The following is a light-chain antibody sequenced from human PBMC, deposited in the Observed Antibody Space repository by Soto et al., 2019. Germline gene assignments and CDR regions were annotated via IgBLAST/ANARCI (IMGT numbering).Light chain of an antibody. V-gene: IGKV3D-15*01. CDR3: QQYNNWPVT. CDR1: QSVSSY. CDR2: GAS. J-gene: IGKJ4*01. Sequence: EIVLTQSPATLSLSPGERATLSCRASQSVSSYLAWYQQKPGQTPRLLIHGASTRATGIAARFSGSGSGTEFTLTISGLQSEDFATYYCQQYNNWPVTFGGGTKVDI.